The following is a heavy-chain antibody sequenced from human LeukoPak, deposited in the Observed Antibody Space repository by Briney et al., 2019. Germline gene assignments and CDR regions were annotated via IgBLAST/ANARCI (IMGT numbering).Heavy chain of an antibody. CDR1: GFTFSSYA. CDR2: ISGSGGST. V-gene: IGHV3-23*01. CDR3: AKDIVLMVYAIQIWYFDL. Sequence: PGGSLRLSCAASGFTFSSYAMSWVRQAPGNGLEWVSAISGSGGSTYYADSVKGRFTISRDNSKNTLYLQMNSLRAEDTAVYYCAKDIVLMVYAIQIWYFDLWGRGTLVTVSS. D-gene: IGHD2-8*01. J-gene: IGHJ2*01.